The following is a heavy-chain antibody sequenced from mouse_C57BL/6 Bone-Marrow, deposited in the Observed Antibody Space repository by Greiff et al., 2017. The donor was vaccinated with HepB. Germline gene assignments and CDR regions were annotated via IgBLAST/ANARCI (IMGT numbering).Heavy chain of an antibody. Sequence: VQLQQSGAELVRPGTSVKMSCKASGYTFTNYWIGWAKQRPGHGLEWIGDIYPGGGYTNYNEKFKGKATLTADKSSSTAYMQFSSLTSEDSAIYYCARGGKFITTVGDAMDYWGQGTSVTVSS. CDR3: ARGGKFITTVGDAMDY. CDR1: GYTFTNYW. V-gene: IGHV1-63*01. J-gene: IGHJ4*01. CDR2: IYPGGGYT. D-gene: IGHD1-1*01.